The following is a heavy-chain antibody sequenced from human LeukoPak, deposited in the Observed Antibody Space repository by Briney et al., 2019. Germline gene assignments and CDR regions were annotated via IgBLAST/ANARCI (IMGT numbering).Heavy chain of an antibody. CDR3: ASHLRYSYYYYYMDV. J-gene: IGHJ6*03. Sequence: SETLSLTCTVSGGSISSSSYYWGWIRQPPGKGLEWIGSIYYSGSTYYNPSLKSQVTISVHTSKNQFSLKLSSVTAADTAVYYCASHLRYSYYYYYMDVWGKGTTVTVSS. V-gene: IGHV4-39*01. CDR1: GGSISSSSYY. CDR2: IYYSGST. D-gene: IGHD5-12*01.